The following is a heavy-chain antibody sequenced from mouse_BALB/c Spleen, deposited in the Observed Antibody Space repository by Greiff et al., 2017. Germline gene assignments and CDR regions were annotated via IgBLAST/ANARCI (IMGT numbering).Heavy chain of an antibody. V-gene: IGHV5-17*02. CDR3: ARSKYGNYDYYAMDY. J-gene: IGHJ4*01. CDR2: ISSGSSTI. CDR1: GFTFSSFG. D-gene: IGHD2-10*02. Sequence: EVHLVESGGGLVQPGGSRKLSCAASGFTFSSFGMHWVRQAPEKGLEWVAYISSGSSTIYYADTVKGRFTISRDNPKNTLFLQMTSLRSEDTAMYYCARSKYGNYDYYAMDYWGQGTSVTVSS.